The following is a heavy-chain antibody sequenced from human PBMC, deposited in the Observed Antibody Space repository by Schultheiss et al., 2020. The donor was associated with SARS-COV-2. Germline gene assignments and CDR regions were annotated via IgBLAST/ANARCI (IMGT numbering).Heavy chain of an antibody. Sequence: SQTLSLTCAVYGGSFSGYYWSWIRQPPGKGLEWIGEINHSGTTNYNSSLKSRVTISVDTSKNQFSLKLSSVTAADTAVYYCARENTDYYGSGRHDYWGQGTLVTVSS. V-gene: IGHV4-34*01. J-gene: IGHJ4*02. CDR1: GGSFSGYY. D-gene: IGHD3-10*01. CDR2: INHSGTT. CDR3: ARENTDYYGSGRHDY.